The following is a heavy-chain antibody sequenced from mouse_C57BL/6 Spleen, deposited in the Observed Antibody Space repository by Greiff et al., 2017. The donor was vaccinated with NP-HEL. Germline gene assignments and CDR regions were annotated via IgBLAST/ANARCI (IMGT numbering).Heavy chain of an antibody. D-gene: IGHD2-1*01. V-gene: IGHV5-17*01. CDR1: GFTFSDYG. CDR3: ARSYGNPYYAMDY. J-gene: IGHJ4*01. CDR2: ISSGSSTI. Sequence: EVQLVESGGGLVKPGGSLKLSCAASGFTFSDYGMHWVRQAPEKGLEWVAYISSGSSTIYYADTVKGRFTISRDNAKNTLFLQMTSLRSEDTAMYYCARSYGNPYYAMDYWGQGTSVTVSS.